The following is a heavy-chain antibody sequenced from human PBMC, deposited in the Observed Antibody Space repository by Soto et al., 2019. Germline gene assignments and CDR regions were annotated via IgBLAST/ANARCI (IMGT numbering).Heavy chain of an antibody. D-gene: IGHD2-2*01. Sequence: GGSLRLSCAASGCTFSSYAMHWVRQAPGKGLEWVAVISYDGSNKYYADSVKGRFTISRDNSKNSLYLQMNSLRAEATAVYDCARLRDCRSTSSYYSWFYPWGQGTLVTVSS. CDR2: ISYDGSNK. J-gene: IGHJ5*02. V-gene: IGHV3-30-3*01. CDR3: ARLRDCRSTSSYYSWFYP. CDR1: GCTFSSYA.